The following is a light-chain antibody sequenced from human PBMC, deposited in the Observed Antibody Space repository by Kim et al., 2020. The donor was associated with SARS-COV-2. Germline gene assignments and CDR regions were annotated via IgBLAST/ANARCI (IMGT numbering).Light chain of an antibody. CDR1: SGDVGGYNF. CDR2: DVS. J-gene: IGLJ1*01. Sequence: QSALTQPASVSGSPGQSITISCTGTSGDVGGYNFVSWYQQHPGKAPKLIIYDVSKWPSGVSNRFSGSKSGNTASLTISGLQAEDEADYYCSSYTYKSTYVFGTGTQLTVL. V-gene: IGLV2-14*03. CDR3: SSYTYKSTYV.